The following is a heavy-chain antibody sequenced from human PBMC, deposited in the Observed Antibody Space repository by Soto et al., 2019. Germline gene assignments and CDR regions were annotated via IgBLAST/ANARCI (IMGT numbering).Heavy chain of an antibody. J-gene: IGHJ6*02. CDR3: IQSRCGGDCLQSYASHYYYGMDV. Sequence: TLCLTCTVSGGSISSSSYYWGWIRQPPGKALEWLALIYWDDDKRYSPSLRSRLTISKDTSKNQVVLTMTNMDPVDTATYYCIQSRCGGDCLQSYASHYYYGMDVWGQGTTVTVSS. D-gene: IGHD2-21*02. CDR1: GGSISSSSYY. CDR2: IYWDDDK. V-gene: IGHV2-5*02.